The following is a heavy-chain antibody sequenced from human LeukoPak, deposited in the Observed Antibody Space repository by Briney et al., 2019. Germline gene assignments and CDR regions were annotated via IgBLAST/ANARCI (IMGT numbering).Heavy chain of an antibody. J-gene: IGHJ4*02. CDR3: ARVGGYGDYGIDY. V-gene: IGHV4-61*02. CDR2: IYTSGST. D-gene: IGHD4-17*01. CDR1: GGSISSGSYY. Sequence: SETLSLTCTVSGGSISSGSYYWSWIRQPAGKGLEWIGRIYTSGSTNYNPSLKSRVTISVDTSKNQFSLKLSSVTAADTAVYYCARVGGYGDYGIDYWGQGTLVTVSS.